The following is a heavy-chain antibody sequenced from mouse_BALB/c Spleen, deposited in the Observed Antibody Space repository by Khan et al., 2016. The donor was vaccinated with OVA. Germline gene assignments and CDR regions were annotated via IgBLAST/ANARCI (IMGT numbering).Heavy chain of an antibody. CDR2: INSNGGST. CDR3: ARMARTIN. CDR1: GFTFSSYG. Sequence: EVELVESGGGLVQPGGSLKLSCAASGFTFSSYGMSWVRQTPDKRLELVATINSNGGSTYYPDSVKGRFTISSDNAKNTLSLQMSSLKYEETAMYYCARMARTINWGQGTTLTVSS. V-gene: IGHV5-6-3*01. J-gene: IGHJ2*01.